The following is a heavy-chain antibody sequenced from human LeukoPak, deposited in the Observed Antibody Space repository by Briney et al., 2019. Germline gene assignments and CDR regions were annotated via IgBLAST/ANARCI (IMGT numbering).Heavy chain of an antibody. Sequence: GGSLRLSCTAPGFTFGDYAMSWIRQAPGKGLEWVGFIRSKAYGETADYAASVKGRFTISRDDSKAIAYLQMNSLKTEDTAVYHCTRDRGAYNLYDYWGQGTLVTVSS. D-gene: IGHD1-1*01. CDR1: GFTFGDYA. CDR3: TRDRGAYNLYDY. J-gene: IGHJ4*02. V-gene: IGHV3-49*03. CDR2: IRSKAYGETA.